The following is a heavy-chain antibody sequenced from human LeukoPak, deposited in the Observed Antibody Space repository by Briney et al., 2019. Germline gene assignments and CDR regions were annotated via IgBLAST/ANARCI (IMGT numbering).Heavy chain of an antibody. CDR3: ARDQLAVAGSDY. Sequence: GGSLRLSCAASGFTFSSYSMNWVRQAPGKGLEWVSSISSSSSYIYYADSVKGRFTISRDNAKNSLYLQMDSLRAEDTAVYYCARDQLAVAGSDYWGQGTLVTVSS. CDR1: GFTFSSYS. V-gene: IGHV3-21*01. J-gene: IGHJ4*02. CDR2: ISSSSSYI. D-gene: IGHD6-19*01.